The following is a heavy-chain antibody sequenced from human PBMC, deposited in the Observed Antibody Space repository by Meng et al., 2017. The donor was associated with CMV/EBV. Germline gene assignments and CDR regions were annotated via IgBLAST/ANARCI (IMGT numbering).Heavy chain of an antibody. CDR2: INHSGST. Sequence: SETLSLTCTVSGYSISSGYYWSWIRQPPGKGLEWIGEINHSGSTNYNPSLKSRVTISVDTSKNQFSLKLSSVTAADTAVYYCARGDPVLRFLEWLPRYYGMDVWGQGTTVTVSS. J-gene: IGHJ6*02. CDR3: ARGDPVLRFLEWLPRYYGMDV. CDR1: GYSISSGYY. V-gene: IGHV4-38-2*02. D-gene: IGHD3-3*01.